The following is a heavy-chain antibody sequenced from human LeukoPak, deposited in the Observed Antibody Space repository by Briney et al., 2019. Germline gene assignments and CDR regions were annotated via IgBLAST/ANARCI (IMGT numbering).Heavy chain of an antibody. CDR2: ISSSSSTI. V-gene: IGHV3-48*01. CDR1: GFTFSSYS. CDR3: ARVLHKRNYDSSVYYGY. D-gene: IGHD3-22*01. Sequence: GGSLRLSCSASGFTFSSYSMNWVRQAPGKGLEWVSYISSSSSTIYYADSVKGRFTISRDNAKNSLYLQMNSLRAEDTAVYYCARVLHKRNYDSSVYYGYWGQGTLVTVSS. J-gene: IGHJ4*02.